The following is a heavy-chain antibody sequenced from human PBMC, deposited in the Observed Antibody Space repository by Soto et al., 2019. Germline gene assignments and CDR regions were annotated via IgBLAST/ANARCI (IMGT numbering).Heavy chain of an antibody. CDR1: GYTFTTYG. Sequence: QVHLVQSGAEVKKPGASVKVSCKASGYTFTTYGISWVRQAPGQGLEWMGWISTYNGNTNYEQKVQGRVTMTTETLTSTAYMELRSLRSDDTAVYYCARRGAYCSGGSCYHFDYWGQGTLVTVSS. CDR2: ISTYNGNT. D-gene: IGHD2-15*01. V-gene: IGHV1-18*04. CDR3: ARRGAYCSGGSCYHFDY. J-gene: IGHJ4*02.